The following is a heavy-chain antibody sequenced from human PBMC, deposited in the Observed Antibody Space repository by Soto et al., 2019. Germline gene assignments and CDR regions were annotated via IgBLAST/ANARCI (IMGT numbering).Heavy chain of an antibody. CDR1: GFTFSSYS. Sequence: EVQLVESGGGLVQPGGSLRLSCAASGFTFSSYSMNWVRQAPGKGLGWVSYISSSSSTIYYADSVKGRFTISRDNAKNSLSLQMKGLRDEETAVYYCARDAVPSGLDWFDPWGQGTLVTVSS. CDR2: ISSSSSTI. J-gene: IGHJ5*02. V-gene: IGHV3-48*02. CDR3: ARDAVPSGLDWFDP. D-gene: IGHD4-17*01.